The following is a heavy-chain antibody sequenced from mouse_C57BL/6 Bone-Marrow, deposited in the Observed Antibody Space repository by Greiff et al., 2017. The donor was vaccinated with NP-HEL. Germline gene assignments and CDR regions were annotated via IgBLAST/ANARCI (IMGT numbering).Heavy chain of an antibody. Sequence: QVQLPQPGAELVMPGASVKLSCKASGYTFTSYWMHWVKQRPGQGLEWIGEIDPSDSYTNYNQKFKGKSTLTVDKSSSTAYMQLSSLTSEDSAVYYCARDYYDYDPWFAYWGQGTLVTVSA. J-gene: IGHJ3*01. CDR2: IDPSDSYT. CDR1: GYTFTSYW. CDR3: ARDYYDYDPWFAY. D-gene: IGHD2-4*01. V-gene: IGHV1-69*01.